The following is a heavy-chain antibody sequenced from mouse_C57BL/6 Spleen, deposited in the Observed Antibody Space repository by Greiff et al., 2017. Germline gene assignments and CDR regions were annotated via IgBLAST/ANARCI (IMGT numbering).Heavy chain of an antibody. D-gene: IGHD2-4*01. J-gene: IGHJ4*01. Sequence: VQLKESGPELVKPGASVKMSCKASGYTFTDYNMHWVKQSHGKSLEWIGYINPNNGGTSYNQKFKGKATLTVNKSSSTAYMELRSLTSEDSAVYYCAREGGLRRVSMDYWGQGTSVTVSS. CDR3: AREGGLRRVSMDY. CDR2: INPNNGGT. CDR1: GYTFTDYN. V-gene: IGHV1-22*01.